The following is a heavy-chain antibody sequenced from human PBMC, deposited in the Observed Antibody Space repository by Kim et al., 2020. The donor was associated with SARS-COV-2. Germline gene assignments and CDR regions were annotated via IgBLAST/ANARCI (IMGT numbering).Heavy chain of an antibody. CDR3: ATLLGYTGYGYDGTHYFDY. V-gene: IGHV4-39*01. CDR1: GGSISISSFY. D-gene: IGHD5-12*01. J-gene: IGHJ4*02. CDR2: IYYSGST. Sequence: SETLSLTCTVSGGSISISSFYWGWIRQPPGKGLEWIGSIYYSGSTYYNPSLKSRVTMSVDASKNQFSLRLSSVTAADTAVYHCATLLGYTGYGYDGTHYFDYWGQGTLVTVSS.